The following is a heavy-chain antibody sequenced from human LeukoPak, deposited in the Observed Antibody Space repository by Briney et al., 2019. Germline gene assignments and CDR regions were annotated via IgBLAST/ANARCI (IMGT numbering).Heavy chain of an antibody. Sequence: ASVKVSCKASGYTFTGYYMHWVRQAPGQGLEWMGWISAYNGNTNYAQKLQGRVTMTTDTSTSTAYMELRSLRSDDTAVYYCARDRSRTSSFDYWGQGTLVTVSS. CDR2: ISAYNGNT. V-gene: IGHV1-18*04. CDR3: ARDRSRTSSFDY. J-gene: IGHJ4*02. D-gene: IGHD6-6*01. CDR1: GYTFTGYY.